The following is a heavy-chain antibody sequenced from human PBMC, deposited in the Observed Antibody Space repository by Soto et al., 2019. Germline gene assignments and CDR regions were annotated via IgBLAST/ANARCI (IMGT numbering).Heavy chain of an antibody. Sequence: QVQLVQSGAEVKKPGSSVKVSCKASGGTFSSYAISWVRQAPGQGLEWMGGIIPIFGTANYAQKFQGRVTITADESTSTAYMELRSLRSEDTAVYYCASWGYYYDSSGYRNWYFDLWGRGTLVTVSS. V-gene: IGHV1-69*01. CDR3: ASWGYYYDSSGYRNWYFDL. J-gene: IGHJ2*01. D-gene: IGHD3-22*01. CDR1: GGTFSSYA. CDR2: IIPIFGTA.